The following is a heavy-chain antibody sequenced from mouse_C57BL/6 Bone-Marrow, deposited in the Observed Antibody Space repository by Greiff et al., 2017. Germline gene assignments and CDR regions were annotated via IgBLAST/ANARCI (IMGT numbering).Heavy chain of an antibody. CDR3: ARDYDEGHYAMDY. J-gene: IGHJ4*01. CDR1: GYTFTSYW. Sequence: QVQLQQPGAELVMPGASVKLSCKASGYTFTSYWMHWVKQRPGQGLEWIGEIDPSDSYTNYNQKFKGKSTLPVDKSSSTAYMQLSSLTSEDSAVYYCARDYDEGHYAMDYWGQGTSVTVSS. V-gene: IGHV1-69*01. D-gene: IGHD2-4*01. CDR2: IDPSDSYT.